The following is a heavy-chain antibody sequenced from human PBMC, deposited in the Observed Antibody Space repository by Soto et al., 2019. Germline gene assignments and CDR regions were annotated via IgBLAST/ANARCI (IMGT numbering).Heavy chain of an antibody. V-gene: IGHV3-48*02. CDR1: GFAFSTYS. J-gene: IGHJ5*02. CDR2: ISFSSTTI. Sequence: QLVESGGGLVQPGGSLRLSCAASGFAFSTYSMNWVRQAPGKGLEWVSYISFSSTTIFYADSVRGRFTISIDNAKNSLYLQMNTLRDEDTAVYYCARDNGMAGSFDPWGQGTLVTVSS. CDR3: ARDNGMAGSFDP. D-gene: IGHD2-8*01.